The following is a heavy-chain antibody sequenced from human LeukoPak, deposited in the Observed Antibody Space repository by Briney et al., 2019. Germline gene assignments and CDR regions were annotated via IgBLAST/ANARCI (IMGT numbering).Heavy chain of an antibody. V-gene: IGHV4-39*01. Sequence: SETLSLTCAVSGDSISYHNYYWDWIRQPPGKGLEWIGTVYYTGNTYYNPSLKSRVAISVDTSKNQFTLQLTSMTAADTAVYYCARLRAMAGHRGGFDFWGRGTMVTVSS. D-gene: IGHD6-19*01. CDR3: ARLRAMAGHRGGFDF. J-gene: IGHJ3*01. CDR1: GDSISYHNYY. CDR2: VYYTGNT.